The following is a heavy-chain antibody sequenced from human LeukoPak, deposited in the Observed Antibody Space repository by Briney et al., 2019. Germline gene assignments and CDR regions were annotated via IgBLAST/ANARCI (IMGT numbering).Heavy chain of an antibody. J-gene: IGHJ4*02. CDR1: GGSISSGGYY. Sequence: SETLSLTCTASGGSISSGGYYWSWIRRHPGKVLEWIGYIYYSGSTYYNPSLKSRVTISVDTPKNQFSLKLSSVTAADTAVYYCARETAMALYFDYWGQGTLVTVSS. V-gene: IGHV4-31*03. CDR2: IYYSGST. CDR3: ARETAMALYFDY. D-gene: IGHD5-18*01.